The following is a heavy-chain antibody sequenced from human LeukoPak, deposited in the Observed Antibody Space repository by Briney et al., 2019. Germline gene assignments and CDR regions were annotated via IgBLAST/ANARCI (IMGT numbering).Heavy chain of an antibody. J-gene: IGHJ6*04. CDR2: ISYDGSNK. D-gene: IGHD2-2*01. CDR1: GFTFSSYA. Sequence: GCSLRLSCAASGFTFSSYAMHWVREAPSTGLEWVAVISYDGSNKYYADSVKGRFTISRDNSKNTLYLQMNSLRTEDTAVYYCARDKGYCSSTSCYGYYYYGMDVWGKGTTVTVS. V-gene: IGHV3-30*04. CDR3: ARDKGYCSSTSCYGYYYYGMDV.